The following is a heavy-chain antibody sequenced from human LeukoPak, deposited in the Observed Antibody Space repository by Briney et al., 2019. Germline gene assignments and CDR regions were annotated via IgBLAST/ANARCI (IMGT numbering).Heavy chain of an antibody. J-gene: IGHJ4*02. D-gene: IGHD4-11*01. CDR2: IKEDGSVK. V-gene: IGHV3-7*03. Sequence: GGSLRLSCAASGYTFSSFWMIWVRQAPGKWLEWVANIKEDGSVKNYVDSVKGRFTISRDNAKNSLFLQMNSLRAEDTAVYYCARERYGNYNWGQGTLVTVSS. CDR3: ARERYGNYN. CDR1: GYTFSSFW.